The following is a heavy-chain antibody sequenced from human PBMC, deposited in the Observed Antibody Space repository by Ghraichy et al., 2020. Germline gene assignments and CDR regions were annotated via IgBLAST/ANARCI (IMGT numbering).Heavy chain of an antibody. CDR1: GFTFSSYW. V-gene: IGHV3-7*03. CDR2: IKQDGSEK. Sequence: LSLTCAASGFTFSSYWMSWVRQAPGKGLELVANIKQDGSEKYYVDSVKGRFTISRDNAKNSLYLQMNSLRAEDTAVYYCARGTSSGLQEGYYYYYYMDVWGKGTTVTVSS. D-gene: IGHD6-19*01. J-gene: IGHJ6*03. CDR3: ARGTSSGLQEGYYYYYYMDV.